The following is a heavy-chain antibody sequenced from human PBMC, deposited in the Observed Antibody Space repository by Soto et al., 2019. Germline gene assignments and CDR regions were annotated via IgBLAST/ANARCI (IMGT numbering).Heavy chain of an antibody. D-gene: IGHD4-17*01. V-gene: IGHV3-30*18. CDR3: AKNAGRHDYGDPDFDY. CDR1: GFTFSSYG. CDR2: ISYDGSNK. J-gene: IGHJ4*02. Sequence: GGSLRLSCAASGFTFSSYGMHWVRQAPGKGLEWVAVISYDGSNKYYADSVKGRFTISRDNSKNTLYLQMNSLRAEDTAVYYCAKNAGRHDYGDPDFDYWGQGTLVTVSS.